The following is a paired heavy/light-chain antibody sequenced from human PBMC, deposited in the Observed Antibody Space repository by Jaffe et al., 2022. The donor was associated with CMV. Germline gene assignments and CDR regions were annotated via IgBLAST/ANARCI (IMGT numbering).Light chain of an antibody. CDR2: GKN. Sequence: SSELTQVPAVSVALGQTVRIICQGDSLRYYYASWYQQKPGQAPVLVIYGKNVRPSGIPDRFSGSSSGNTASLTITGAQAEDEADYYCNSRDSSGNHLGVFGGGTKLTVL. CDR3: NSRDSSGNHLGV. CDR1: SLRYYY. J-gene: IGLJ3*02. V-gene: IGLV3-19*01.
Heavy chain of an antibody. D-gene: IGHD3-9*01. V-gene: IGHV3-15*01. CDR3: STDTPTYYDILTGPVY. Sequence: EVQLVESGGGLVKPGGSLRLSCAASGFTFNNAWMSWVRQAPGKGLEWVGRIQSKTDGGTTDYAAPVKGRFTISRDDSKNTLYLQMNSLETEDTAVYYCSTDTPTYYDILTGPVYWGQGTLVTVSS. CDR2: IQSKTDGGTT. CDR1: GFTFNNAW. J-gene: IGHJ4*02.